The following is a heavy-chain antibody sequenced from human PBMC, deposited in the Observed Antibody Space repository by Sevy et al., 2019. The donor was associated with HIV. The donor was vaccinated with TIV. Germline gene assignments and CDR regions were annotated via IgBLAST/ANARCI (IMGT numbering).Heavy chain of an antibody. CDR2: IYDSGSST. CDR3: AKDSGGGYFSY. J-gene: IGHJ4*02. D-gene: IGHD3-9*01. V-gene: IGHV4-59*01. CDR1: GDSTSAYY. Sequence: SETPSLTCTVSGDSTSAYYWHWIRQPPGKGLECIGYIYDSGSSTYYNPSFKSRVTMSVDTSKNQFSLKLRSVTAADTAVYFCAKDSGGGYFSYWGQGILVTVSS.